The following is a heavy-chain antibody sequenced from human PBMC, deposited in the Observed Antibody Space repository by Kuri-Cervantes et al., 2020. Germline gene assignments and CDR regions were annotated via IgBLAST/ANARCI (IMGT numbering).Heavy chain of an antibody. V-gene: IGHV1-2*02. CDR2: INPNSGGT. J-gene: IGHJ4*02. CDR3: ARGLTTAVTYTGLWYFDY. CDR1: GYTFTSYD. D-gene: IGHD4-23*01. Sequence: ASVKVSCKASGYTFTSYDINWVRQATGQGLEWMGWINPNSGGTDYAQKFQGRVTMTRDTSISTAYMELSRLRSDDTAVYYCARGLTTAVTYTGLWYFDYWGQGTLVTVSS.